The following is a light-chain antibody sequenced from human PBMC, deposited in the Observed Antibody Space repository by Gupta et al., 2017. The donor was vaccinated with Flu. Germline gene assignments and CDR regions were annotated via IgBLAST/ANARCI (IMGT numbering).Light chain of an antibody. CDR1: QSVSSSY. CDR3: QHYGSSPYT. Sequence: ERATLSCRASQSVSSSYLAWYQQKPGQAPRLLIYGASSRATGIPDRFSGSGSGTDFTLTISRLEPEDFAMYYCQHYGSSPYTFGQETKLEIK. V-gene: IGKV3-20*01. J-gene: IGKJ2*01. CDR2: GAS.